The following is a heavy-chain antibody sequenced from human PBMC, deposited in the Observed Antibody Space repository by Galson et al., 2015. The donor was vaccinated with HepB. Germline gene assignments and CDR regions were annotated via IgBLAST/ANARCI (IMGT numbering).Heavy chain of an antibody. Sequence: SLRLSCAASGFTFSSYSMNWVRQAPGKGLEWVSSISSSSSYIYYADSVKGRFTISRDNAKNSLYLQMNSLRAEDTAVYYCARVGRDYYYYMDVWGEGTTVTVSS. J-gene: IGHJ6*03. CDR1: GFTFSSYS. CDR3: ARVGRDYYYYMDV. CDR2: ISSSSSYI. D-gene: IGHD1-1*01. V-gene: IGHV3-21*01.